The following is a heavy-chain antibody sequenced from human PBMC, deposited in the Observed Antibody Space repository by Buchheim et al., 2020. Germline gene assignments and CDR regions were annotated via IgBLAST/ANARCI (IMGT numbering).Heavy chain of an antibody. D-gene: IGHD1-26*01. CDR1: GYTFTSYY. V-gene: IGHV1-46*01. J-gene: IGHJ4*02. CDR2: INPSAGST. CDR3: ARAASSGRRFDY. Sequence: QVQLVQSGAEVKEPGASVKVSCKASGYTFTSYYMHWVRQAPGQGLEWMGVINPSAGSTTYAQKFQGRLTMTRDTSTTTVYMEVGSLRVEDTAVYFCARAASSGRRFDYWGQGT.